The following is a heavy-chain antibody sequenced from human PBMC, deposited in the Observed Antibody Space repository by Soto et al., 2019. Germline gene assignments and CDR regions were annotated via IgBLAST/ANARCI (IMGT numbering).Heavy chain of an antibody. CDR3: AKVGSHSGSHYDAFDI. J-gene: IGHJ3*02. Sequence: EVQLLESGGGSVQPGGSLRLSCAASGFTFISYAMNWVRQAPGKGLEWVSAISGSAVRTYYADSVKGRFTISRDNSNKILYLRMNSLRAEDTAVYYCAKVGSHSGSHYDAFDIWGQGTMVTVSS. CDR2: ISGSAVRT. D-gene: IGHD1-26*01. CDR1: GFTFISYA. V-gene: IGHV3-23*01.